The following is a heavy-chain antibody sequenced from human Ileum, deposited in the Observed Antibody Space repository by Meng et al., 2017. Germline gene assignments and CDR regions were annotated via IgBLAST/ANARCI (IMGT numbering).Heavy chain of an antibody. CDR1: GFTFSDRW. Sequence: EVLLVELGEGFVKPGGSLRLSCAASGFTFSDRWMTWVRQAPGKGLEWVGHIQSKADGGTTDYAAPVKGRFTISRDDSKSTLYLQMNSLKTEDTAVYYCTTFYAGYWGQGTLVTVSS. J-gene: IGHJ4*02. V-gene: IGHV3-15*01. D-gene: IGHD3-16*01. CDR2: IQSKADGGTT. CDR3: TTFYAGY.